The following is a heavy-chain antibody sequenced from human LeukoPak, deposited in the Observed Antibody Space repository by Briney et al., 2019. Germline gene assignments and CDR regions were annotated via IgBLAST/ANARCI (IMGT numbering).Heavy chain of an antibody. CDR1: GFTFTTYA. CDR3: AIGPPYGGYSD. V-gene: IGHV3-23*01. Sequence: PGGSLRLSCAASGFTFTTYAMTWVRQAPGKGPEWVSSINGSGGRTYYADSLKGRFTISRDNSKNTVYLQMNSLRPEDTAVYSCAIGPPYGGYSDWGQGTLVTVSS. J-gene: IGHJ4*02. D-gene: IGHD5-12*01. CDR2: INGSGGRT.